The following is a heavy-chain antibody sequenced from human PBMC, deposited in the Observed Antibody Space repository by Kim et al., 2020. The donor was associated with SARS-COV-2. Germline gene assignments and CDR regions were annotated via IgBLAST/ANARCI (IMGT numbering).Heavy chain of an antibody. J-gene: IGHJ4*02. CDR2: ISDSGGST. V-gene: IGHV3-23*01. CDR1: GFTFSSYA. CDR3: AHGYSSGWYRGSPFDS. Sequence: GGSLRLSCAASGFTFSSYAMSWVRQAPGKGLEWVSAISDSGGSTYYADSVKGRFTISIDNSKNTLYLQMNNLIAEDTAVYYCAHGYSSGWYRGSPFDSCGQGTLVTVSS. D-gene: IGHD6-19*01.